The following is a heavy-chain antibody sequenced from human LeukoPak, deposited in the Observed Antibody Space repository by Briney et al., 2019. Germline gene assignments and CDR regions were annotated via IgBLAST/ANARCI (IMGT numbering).Heavy chain of an antibody. CDR3: TGSYSSSSPFY. J-gene: IGHJ4*02. D-gene: IGHD6-13*01. V-gene: IGHV3-73*01. CDR2: IRSKANSYAT. Sequence: GGSLKLSCAASGFTFSGSAMHWVRQASGKGLEWVGRIRSKANSYATAYAASVKGRFTISRDDSKNTAYLQTNSLKTEDTAVYYCTGSYSSSSPFYWGQGTLVTVSS. CDR1: GFTFSGSA.